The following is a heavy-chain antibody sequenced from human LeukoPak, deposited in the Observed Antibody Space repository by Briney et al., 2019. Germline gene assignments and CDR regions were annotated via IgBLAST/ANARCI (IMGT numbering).Heavy chain of an antibody. J-gene: IGHJ4*02. CDR3: ARLYYWSGRPGKFDY. CDR2: IYSSGSP. CDR1: GGSMSGYY. D-gene: IGHD3-3*01. Sequence: SETLSLTCTVSGGSMSGYYWSWIRQPAGKGLEWIGRIYSSGSPNYNPSLNSRVTMSVDTSKNQLSLKLNSVTAADTAVYYCARLYYWSGRPGKFDYWGQGMLATVSS. V-gene: IGHV4-4*07.